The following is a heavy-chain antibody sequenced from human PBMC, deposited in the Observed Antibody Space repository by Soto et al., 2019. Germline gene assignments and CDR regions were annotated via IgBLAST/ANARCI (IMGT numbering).Heavy chain of an antibody. V-gene: IGHV1-8*01. CDR1: GYTFTSYD. Sequence: ASVKVSCKASGYTFTSYDINWVRQATGQGLEWMGWMNPNSGNTGYAQKFQGRVTMTRNTSISTAYMELSSLRSEDTAVYYCARGHSGSGGFPANMDVWGQGTTVTVSS. CDR2: MNPNSGNT. D-gene: IGHD3-10*01. CDR3: ARGHSGSGGFPANMDV. J-gene: IGHJ6*02.